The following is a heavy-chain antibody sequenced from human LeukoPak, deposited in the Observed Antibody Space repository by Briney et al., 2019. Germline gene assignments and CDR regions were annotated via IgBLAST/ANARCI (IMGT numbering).Heavy chain of an antibody. V-gene: IGHV3-74*01. CDR3: ARDFGGSRDY. J-gene: IGHJ4*02. D-gene: IGHD3-10*01. CDR2: INSDGSWT. Sequence: PGGSLRLSCAASGNYWMHWVRQVPGKGLVWVSHINSDGSWTSYADSVKGRFTISRDNAKNSLYLQMNSLRAEDTAVYYCARDFGGSRDYWGQGTLVTVSS. CDR1: GNYW.